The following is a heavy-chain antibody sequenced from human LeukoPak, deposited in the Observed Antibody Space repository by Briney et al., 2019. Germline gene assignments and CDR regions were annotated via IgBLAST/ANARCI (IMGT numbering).Heavy chain of an antibody. CDR3: PRGGGWDLPADY. J-gene: IGHJ4*02. CDR1: GYTFTSYG. D-gene: IGHD1-26*01. CDR2: ITTYNGNT. Sequence: ASVKVSWKAFGYTFTSYGISWVRQAPGLGLEWMGWITTYNGNTNYAPNLQGRVTMTTDTSTSTAYMELRSLRSDDTAVYYCPRGGGWDLPADYWGQGTLVTVSS. V-gene: IGHV1-18*01.